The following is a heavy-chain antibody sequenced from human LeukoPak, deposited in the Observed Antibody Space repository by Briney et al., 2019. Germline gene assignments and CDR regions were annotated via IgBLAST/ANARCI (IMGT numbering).Heavy chain of an antibody. CDR1: GGSISSGGYS. CDR3: ARGGGGYDYLH. J-gene: IGHJ4*02. CDR2: ISHTGNM. D-gene: IGHD5-12*01. V-gene: IGHV4-30-2*01. Sequence: PSETLSLTCAVSGGSISSGGYSWSWIRQPPGKGLEWIGYISHTGNMYYNPALKSRANISVDRSKNQFSLKLRSVTAADTAVYYCARGGGGYDYLHWGQGTLVTVSS.